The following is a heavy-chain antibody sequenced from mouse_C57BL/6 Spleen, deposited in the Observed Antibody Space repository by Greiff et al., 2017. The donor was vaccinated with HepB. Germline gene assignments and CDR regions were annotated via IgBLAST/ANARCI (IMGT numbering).Heavy chain of an antibody. CDR1: GYTFTSYN. CDR2: IYPGNGDN. V-gene: IGHV1-12*01. Sequence: QSGAELVRPGASVKMSCKASGYTFTSYNMHWVKQTPRQGLEWIGAIYPGNGDNSYNQKFKGKATLTVDKSSSTAYMQLSSLTSDDSAVYFCARSSYDGYYEDYYAMDYWGQGTSVTVSS. CDR3: ARSSYDGYYEDYYAMDY. D-gene: IGHD2-3*01. J-gene: IGHJ4*01.